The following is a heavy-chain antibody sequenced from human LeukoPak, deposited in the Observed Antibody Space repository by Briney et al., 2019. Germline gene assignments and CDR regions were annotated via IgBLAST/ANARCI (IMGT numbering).Heavy chain of an antibody. CDR3: AKDLGSSSWSADY. J-gene: IGHJ4*02. CDR2: IYSGGST. D-gene: IGHD6-13*01. CDR1: GFTVSSNY. V-gene: IGHV3-66*01. Sequence: GGSLRLSCAVSGFTVSSNYVSWVRQAPGKGLEWVSIIYSGGSTYYADSVKGRFTISRDNSKNTLYLQMNSLRAEDTAVYCCAKDLGSSSWSADYWGQGTLVTVSS.